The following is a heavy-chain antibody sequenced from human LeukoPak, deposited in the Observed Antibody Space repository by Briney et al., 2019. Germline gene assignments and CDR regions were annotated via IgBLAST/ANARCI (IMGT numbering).Heavy chain of an antibody. CDR1: GFTFSSYS. V-gene: IGHV3-23*01. CDR2: VSPPGGGT. CDR3: ARDLAWGAFDY. J-gene: IGHJ4*02. Sequence: PGGSLRLSCAASGFTFSSYSTNWVRQAPGKGLEWLSGVSPPGGGTYYADSVKGRFTISRDDSKNTLSLQMNSLRVEDTAVYYCARDLAWGAFDYWGRGTLVTVSS. D-gene: IGHD7-27*01.